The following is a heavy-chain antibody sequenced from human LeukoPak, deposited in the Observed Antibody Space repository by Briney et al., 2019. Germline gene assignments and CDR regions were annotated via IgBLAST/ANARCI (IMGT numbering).Heavy chain of an antibody. CDR1: GFTFSSYG. D-gene: IGHD3-3*01. V-gene: IGHV3-64*01. CDR3: ARTYYDFWSGYSEVYYFDY. J-gene: IGHJ4*02. Sequence: GGSLRLSCAASGFTFSSYGMSWVRQAPGKGLEWVSAISGSGGSTYYANSVKGRFTISRDNSKNTLYLQMGSLRAEDMAVYYCARTYYDFWSGYSEVYYFDYWGQGTLVTVSS. CDR2: ISGSGGST.